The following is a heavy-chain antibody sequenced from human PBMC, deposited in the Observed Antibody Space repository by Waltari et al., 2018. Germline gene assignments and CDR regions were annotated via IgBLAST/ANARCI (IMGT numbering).Heavy chain of an antibody. CDR2: NNLAEIT. CDR3: VTGPRDKWVGRYSGEFFHH. J-gene: IGHJ1*01. Sequence: QVQLQQWGAGLLRPSETLSLTCAVYGVSLSAYYWTWIRQPLGKGLEWIGENNLAEITYDNPSLEGRVSIVLYKSKNQFSLHLLSVTAADTALYYCVTGPRDKWVGRYSGEFFHHWGPGTLVTVSS. V-gene: IGHV4-34*02. D-gene: IGHD6-19*01. CDR1: GVSLSAYY.